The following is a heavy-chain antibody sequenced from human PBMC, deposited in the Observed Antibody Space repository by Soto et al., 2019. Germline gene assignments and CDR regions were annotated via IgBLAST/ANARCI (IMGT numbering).Heavy chain of an antibody. CDR2: ISYDGSNK. D-gene: IGHD7-27*01. Sequence: QVQLVESGGGVVQPGRSLRLSCAASGFTFSSYGMHWVRQAPGKGLEWVAVISYDGSNKYYADSVKGRFTISRDNSKNTLYLQMNSLRAEDTAVYYCAKDFVPRLGIDAFDIWGQGTMVTVSS. CDR3: AKDFVPRLGIDAFDI. J-gene: IGHJ3*02. CDR1: GFTFSSYG. V-gene: IGHV3-30*18.